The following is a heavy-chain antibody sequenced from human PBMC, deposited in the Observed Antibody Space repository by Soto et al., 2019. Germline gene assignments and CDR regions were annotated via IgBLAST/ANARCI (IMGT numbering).Heavy chain of an antibody. CDR1: GGSISSSSYY. CDR2: IYYSGST. Sequence: SETLSLTCTVSGGSISSSSYYWGWIRQPPGKGLEWIGSIYYSGSTYYNPSLKSRVTISVDTSKNQFSLKLSSVTAADTAVYYCARPSSGWYIFDYWGQGTLVTVSS. J-gene: IGHJ4*02. V-gene: IGHV4-39*01. CDR3: ARPSSGWYIFDY. D-gene: IGHD6-19*01.